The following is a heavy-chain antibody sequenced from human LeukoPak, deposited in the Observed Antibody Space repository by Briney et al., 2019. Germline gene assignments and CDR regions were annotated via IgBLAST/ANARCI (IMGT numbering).Heavy chain of an antibody. V-gene: IGHV1-8*01. J-gene: IGHJ6*02. CDR1: GYTFTSYD. CDR3: ARFYDFWSGYHNNYYYYGMDV. D-gene: IGHD3-3*01. Sequence: ASVKVSCKASGYTFTSYDINWVRQATGQGLEWMGWMNPNSGNTGYAQKFQGRVTMTRNTSISTAYMELSSLRSEDTAVYYCARFYDFWSGYHNNYYYYGMDVWGQGTTVTVSS. CDR2: MNPNSGNT.